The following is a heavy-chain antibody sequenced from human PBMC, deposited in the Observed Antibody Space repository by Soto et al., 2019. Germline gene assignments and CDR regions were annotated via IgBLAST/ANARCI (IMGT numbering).Heavy chain of an antibody. CDR3: AKDVRRVVVDATPSYYYYYGMDV. J-gene: IGHJ6*02. CDR2: ISYDGSNK. D-gene: IGHD2-15*01. CDR1: GFTFSSYG. V-gene: IGHV3-30*18. Sequence: QVQLVESGGGVVQPGRSLRLSCAASGFTFSSYGMHWVRQAPGKGLEWVAVISYDGSNKYYADSVKGRFTISRDNSKNTRYLQMNSLRAEDTAVYYCAKDVRRVVVDATPSYYYYYGMDVWGQGTTVTVSS.